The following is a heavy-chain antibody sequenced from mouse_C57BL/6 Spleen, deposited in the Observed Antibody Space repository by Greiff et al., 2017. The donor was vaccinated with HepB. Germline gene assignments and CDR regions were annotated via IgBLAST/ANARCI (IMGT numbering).Heavy chain of an antibody. J-gene: IGHJ2*01. Sequence: QVQLQQPGAELVRPGSSVKLSCKASGYTFTSYWMHWVKQRPIQGLEWIGNIDPSDSETHYNQKFKDKATLTVDKSSSTAYMQLSSLTSEDSAVYYCARRYYGSSYYFVSWGQGTTLTVSS. D-gene: IGHD1-1*01. CDR1: GYTFTSYW. V-gene: IGHV1-52*01. CDR2: IDPSDSET. CDR3: ARRYYGSSYYFVS.